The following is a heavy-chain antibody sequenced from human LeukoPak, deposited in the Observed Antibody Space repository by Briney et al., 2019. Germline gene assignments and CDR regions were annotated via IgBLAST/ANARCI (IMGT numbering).Heavy chain of an antibody. J-gene: IGHJ4*02. Sequence: GGSLRLSCAASGFIFSSYGMHWVRQAPGKGLEWVAVIWYDGSNKYYADSVKGRFTISRDNSKNTLYLQMNSLRAEDTAVYYCASAGPRMGRFDYWGQGTLVTVSS. CDR1: GFIFSSYG. CDR3: ASAGPRMGRFDY. D-gene: IGHD1-26*01. V-gene: IGHV3-33*01. CDR2: IWYDGSNK.